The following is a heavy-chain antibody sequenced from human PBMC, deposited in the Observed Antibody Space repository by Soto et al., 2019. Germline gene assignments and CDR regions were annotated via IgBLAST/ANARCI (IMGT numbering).Heavy chain of an antibody. CDR1: GGSINSGAYY. D-gene: IGHD2-15*01. V-gene: IGHV4-39*01. J-gene: IGHJ6*02. CDR2: IYYSWPT. CDR3: ASLPRGGGYHSYQYYGVDV. Sequence: QLQLQESGPGLANPSETLSLTCSDSGGSINSGAYYLAWIRQPPGKWLEWIGSIYYSWPTNYNPSLKSRVTVSLDTSENTLSLKLPALTAADPAASYCASLPRGGGYHSYQYYGVDVCGQGTTFSVS.